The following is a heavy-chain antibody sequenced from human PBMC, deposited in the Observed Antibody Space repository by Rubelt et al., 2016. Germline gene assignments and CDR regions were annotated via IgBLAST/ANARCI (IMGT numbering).Heavy chain of an antibody. D-gene: IGHD2-15*01. J-gene: IGHJ4*02. Sequence: QVQLVESGGGVVQPGESLRLSCAASGFTFSSYGMHWVRQAPGKGLEWVAFILYDGSDKYSADSVKGRFTISRDNSKNTLYLQMNSLRAEDTAVYYCARDLGYLKDYWGQGTLVTVSS. CDR3: ARDLGYLKDY. CDR1: GFTFSSYG. CDR2: ILYDGSDK. V-gene: IGHV3-30*02.